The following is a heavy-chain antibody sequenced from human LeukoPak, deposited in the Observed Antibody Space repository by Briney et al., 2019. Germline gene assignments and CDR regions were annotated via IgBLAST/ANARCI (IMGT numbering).Heavy chain of an antibody. Sequence: GGSLRLSCAASGFTFSSYWMSWVRQAPGKGLEWVANIKQDGSEKYYVDSVKGRFTISRDNAKNSLYLKMNSLRAEDTAVYYCARDADYGDLDYWGQGTLVTVSS. CDR2: IKQDGSEK. J-gene: IGHJ4*02. V-gene: IGHV3-7*03. D-gene: IGHD4-17*01. CDR1: GFTFSSYW. CDR3: ARDADYGDLDY.